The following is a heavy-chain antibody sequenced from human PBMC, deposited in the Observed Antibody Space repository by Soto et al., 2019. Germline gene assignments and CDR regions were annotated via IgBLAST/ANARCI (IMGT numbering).Heavy chain of an antibody. Sequence: QVQLVESGGGVVQPGRSLRLSCAASGFTFSSSGMHWVRQAPGKGLYWLAVISYDGTNTYYADSVKGRFTISRDNSRNTLYLQMNSLRTEDTAIYYCVRDRRATPFDSWGQGTLVTVSS. CDR2: ISYDGTNT. CDR3: VRDRRATPFDS. CDR1: GFTFSSSG. J-gene: IGHJ4*02. V-gene: IGHV3-30*03. D-gene: IGHD5-12*01.